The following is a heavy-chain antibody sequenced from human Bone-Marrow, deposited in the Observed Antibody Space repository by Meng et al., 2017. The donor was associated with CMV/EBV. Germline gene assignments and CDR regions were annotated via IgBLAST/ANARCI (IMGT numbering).Heavy chain of an antibody. D-gene: IGHD4-11*01. J-gene: IGHJ4*02. CDR3: ARDLPHYSLDY. CDR2: ISSSSSYT. Sequence: GVSLRLSCAASGFTFSTYPMNWVRQAPGKGLEWVSYISSSSSYTSYTDSVKGRFTISRDNAKNSLYLQMNSLRAEDTAVYYCARDLPHYSLDYWGQGTLVTVSS. CDR1: GFTFSTYP. V-gene: IGHV3-21*05.